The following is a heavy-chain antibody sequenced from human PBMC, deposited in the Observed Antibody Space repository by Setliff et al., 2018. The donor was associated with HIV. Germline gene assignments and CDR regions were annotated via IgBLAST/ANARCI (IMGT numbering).Heavy chain of an antibody. J-gene: IGHJ4*02. CDR1: GGSISSHY. CDR3: ARSQWLDYYCDY. V-gene: IGHV4-34*01. Sequence: SETLSLTCTVSGGSISSHYWSWIRQPPGKGLEWIGEINYSGTTNYNPSLEGRVTISVDTSKNQFSLHLSSVTAADTAVYYCARSQWLDYYCDYWGQGTLVTVSS. CDR2: INYSGTT. D-gene: IGHD6-19*01.